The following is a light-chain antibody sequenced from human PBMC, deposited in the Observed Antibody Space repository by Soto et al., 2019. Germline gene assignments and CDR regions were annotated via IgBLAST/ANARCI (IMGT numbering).Light chain of an antibody. Sequence: EIVLTQSPGTLSLSPGERATLSCRASQSVSSSYLAWYQQKPGQAPRLLIYGASSRATGIPDRFSGSGSGTDFTLTISRLEPEDFAVYYCQQYGSSPPGLTFVGGPKLEIK. CDR2: GAS. CDR1: QSVSSSY. J-gene: IGKJ4*01. CDR3: QQYGSSPPGLT. V-gene: IGKV3-20*01.